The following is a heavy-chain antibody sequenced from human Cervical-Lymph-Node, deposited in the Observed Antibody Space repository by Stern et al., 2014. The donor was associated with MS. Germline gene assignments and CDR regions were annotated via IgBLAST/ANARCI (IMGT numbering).Heavy chain of an antibody. Sequence: VHLVESGAEVKKPGSSVKVSCKASGGTFSSYAISWVRQAPGQGLEWMGGIIPIFGTANYAQKCQGRVTITADESTSTAYMELSSLRSEDTAVYYCERGELKEGLVRGMDVWGQGTTVTVSS. CDR1: GGTFSSYA. V-gene: IGHV1-69*01. D-gene: IGHD1-26*01. CDR2: IIPIFGTA. CDR3: ERGELKEGLVRGMDV. J-gene: IGHJ6*02.